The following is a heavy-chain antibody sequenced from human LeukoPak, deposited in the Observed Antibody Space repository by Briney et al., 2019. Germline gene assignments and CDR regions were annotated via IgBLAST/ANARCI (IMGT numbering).Heavy chain of an antibody. V-gene: IGHV1-2*04. CDR2: INPNSGGT. J-gene: IGHJ4*02. CDR1: GYTFTGYY. Sequence: GASVKVSCKASGYTFTGYYMHWVRQAPGQGLEWMGWINPNSGGTNYAQKFQGWVTMTRDTSTSTVYMELSSLRSEDTAVYYCAVNLYDRDYYDSKEVGYYWGQGTLVTVSS. CDR3: AVNLYDRDYYDSKEVGYY. D-gene: IGHD3-22*01.